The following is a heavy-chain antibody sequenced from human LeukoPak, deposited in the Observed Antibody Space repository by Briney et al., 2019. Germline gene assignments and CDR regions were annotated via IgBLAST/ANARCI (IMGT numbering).Heavy chain of an antibody. CDR2: INHSGST. J-gene: IGHJ6*03. Sequence: SETLSLTCAVYGGSFSGYYWSWIRQPPGKGLEWIGEINHSGSTNYNPSLKSRVTISVDTSKNQFSLKLSSVTAADTAVYYCARGPRYYDILTGTYYYYMDVWGKGTTVTVSS. D-gene: IGHD3-9*01. V-gene: IGHV4-34*01. CDR3: ARGPRYYDILTGTYYYYMDV. CDR1: GGSFSGYY.